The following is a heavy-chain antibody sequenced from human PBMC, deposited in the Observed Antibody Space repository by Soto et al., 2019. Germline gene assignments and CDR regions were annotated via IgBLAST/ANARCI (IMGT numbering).Heavy chain of an antibody. CDR2: ISAYNGNT. CDR3: ARDHEPYSSSSGGADY. V-gene: IGHV1-18*01. J-gene: IGHJ4*02. Sequence: QVQLVQSGAEVKKPGASVKVSCKASGYTFTSYGISWVRQAPGQGLEWMGWISAYNGNTNYAQKLQGRVTMSTDTSTSTAYMELRSLRSDDTAVYYCARDHEPYSSSSGGADYWGQGTLVTVSS. D-gene: IGHD6-6*01. CDR1: GYTFTSYG.